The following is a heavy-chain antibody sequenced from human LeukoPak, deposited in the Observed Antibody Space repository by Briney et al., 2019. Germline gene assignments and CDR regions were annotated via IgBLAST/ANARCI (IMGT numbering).Heavy chain of an antibody. CDR2: IYYSGST. V-gene: IGHV4-59*01. Sequence: PSETLSLTCTVSGGSISSYYWSWIRQPPGKGLEWIGYIYYSGSTNYNPSLKSRVTTSVDTSKNQFSLKLSSVTAADTAVYYCARIGGYFDYWGQGTLVTVSS. J-gene: IGHJ4*02. CDR3: ARIGGYFDY. D-gene: IGHD3-10*01. CDR1: GGSISSYY.